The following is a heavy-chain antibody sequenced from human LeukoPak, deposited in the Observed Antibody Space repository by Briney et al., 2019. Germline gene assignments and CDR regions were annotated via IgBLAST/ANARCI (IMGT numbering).Heavy chain of an antibody. CDR2: IYYSGST. J-gene: IGHJ5*02. Sequence: PSEPLSLTCTVSGGSISSYYWSWIRQPPGKGLEWIGYIYYSGSTNYNPSLKSRVTISVDTSKNQFSLKLSSVTAADTAVYYCARDKAKFGESTGFDPWGQGTLVTVSS. CDR3: ARDKAKFGESTGFDP. V-gene: IGHV4-59*01. D-gene: IGHD3-10*01. CDR1: GGSISSYY.